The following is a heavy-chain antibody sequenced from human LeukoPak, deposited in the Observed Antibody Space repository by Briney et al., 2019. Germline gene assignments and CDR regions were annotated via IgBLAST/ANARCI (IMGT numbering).Heavy chain of an antibody. V-gene: IGHV3-64D*06. CDR3: VKDDSYYYGSGSSND. D-gene: IGHD3-10*01. Sequence: GGSLRLSCSASGFTFSSYIMHWVRQAPGKGLEYFSAITSIGGSTYYADSVKGRFTISRDNSKNTLYLQMSSLRPEDTAVYYCVKDDSYYYGSGSSNDWGQGTLVTVSS. J-gene: IGHJ4*02. CDR2: ITSIGGST. CDR1: GFTFSSYI.